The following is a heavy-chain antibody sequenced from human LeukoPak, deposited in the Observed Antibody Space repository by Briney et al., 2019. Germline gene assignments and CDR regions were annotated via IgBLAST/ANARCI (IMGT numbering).Heavy chain of an antibody. CDR3: AREGVGSSGYYPFDY. CDR2: IYYSGST. V-gene: IGHV4-39*07. Sequence: SETLSLTCTVSGGSISSSNYYWGWIRQPPGKGLGWIGNIYYSGSTYYNPALKSRVTISVDTSKNQLSLKLSSVTAADTAVYYCAREGVGSSGYYPFDYWGQGILVTVSS. CDR1: GGSISSSNYY. D-gene: IGHD3-22*01. J-gene: IGHJ4*02.